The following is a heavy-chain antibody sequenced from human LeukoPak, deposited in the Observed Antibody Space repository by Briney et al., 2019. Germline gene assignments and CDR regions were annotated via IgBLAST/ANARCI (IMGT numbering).Heavy chain of an antibody. Sequence: GGSLRLSCAASGFTVSSNYLSWVHQAPGKGLEWVSVIYSGGGTYYADSVKGRFTISRDKSKNTLYFQMNSLRAEDTAVYYCARGGSAYYQYYFDYWGQGTLVTVSS. CDR3: ARGGSAYYQYYFDY. V-gene: IGHV3-53*01. J-gene: IGHJ4*02. CDR1: GFTVSSNY. CDR2: IYSGGGT. D-gene: IGHD3-22*01.